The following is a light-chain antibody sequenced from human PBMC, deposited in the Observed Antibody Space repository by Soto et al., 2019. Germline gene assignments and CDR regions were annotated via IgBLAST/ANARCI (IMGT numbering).Light chain of an antibody. CDR2: MDH. CDR1: NSNIGGNF. CDR3: AAWDDSLSGVV. J-gene: IGLJ2*01. Sequence: QSALTQTPSTSGTPGQRVTISCSGSNSNIGGNFVNWYQQLPGTAPKPLIFMDHQRPSGVPDRFSGSKSGTSASLAISGLRSEDEGEYFCAAWDDSLSGVVFGGGTKLTVL. V-gene: IGLV1-47*01.